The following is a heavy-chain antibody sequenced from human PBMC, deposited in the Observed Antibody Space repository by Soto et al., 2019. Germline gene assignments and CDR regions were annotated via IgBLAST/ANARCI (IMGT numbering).Heavy chain of an antibody. CDR3: ARQGYSSGFQSLYYYYGMVV. CDR1: GGSISSSSYY. D-gene: IGHD6-19*01. CDR2: IYYSGST. J-gene: IGHJ6*02. Sequence: SETLSLTCTVSGGSISSSSYYWGWIRQPPGKGLEWIGSIYYSGSTYYNPSLKSRVTISVDTSKNQFSLKLSSVTAADTAVYYCARQGYSSGFQSLYYYYGMVVWGQGTTVTVSS. V-gene: IGHV4-39*01.